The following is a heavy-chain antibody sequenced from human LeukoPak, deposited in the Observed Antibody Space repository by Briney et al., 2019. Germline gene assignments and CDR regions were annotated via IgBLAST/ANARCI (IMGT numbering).Heavy chain of an antibody. D-gene: IGHD6-13*01. J-gene: IGHJ3*02. CDR1: GFTVSDNY. Sequence: PGGPLRLSCAAPGFTVSDNYMSWVRQAPGKGLEWVSLIYGRGRTFYTDSVKGRFTISRDNSKNTLYLQMNSLRAEDTAVYYCAKGWDSSSWFDAFDIWGQGTMVTVSS. CDR2: IYGRGRT. CDR3: AKGWDSSSWFDAFDI. V-gene: IGHV3-66*01.